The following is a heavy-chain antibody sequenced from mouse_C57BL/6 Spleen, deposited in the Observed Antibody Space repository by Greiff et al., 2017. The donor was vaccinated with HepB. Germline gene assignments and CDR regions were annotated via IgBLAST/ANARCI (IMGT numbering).Heavy chain of an antibody. CDR3: ARGRLGRAWFAY. CDR2: IDPSDSYT. J-gene: IGHJ3*01. Sequence: QVQLQQPGAELVMPGASVKLSCKASGYTFTSYWMHWVKQRPGQGLEWIGEIDPSDSYTNYNQKFKGKSTLTVDESSSTAYMQLSSLTSEDSAVYYCARGRLGRAWFAYWGQGTLVTVSA. D-gene: IGHD4-1*01. V-gene: IGHV1-69*01. CDR1: GYTFTSYW.